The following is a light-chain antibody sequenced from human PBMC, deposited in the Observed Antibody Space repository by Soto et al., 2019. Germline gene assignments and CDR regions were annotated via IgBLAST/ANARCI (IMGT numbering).Light chain of an antibody. J-gene: IGLJ2*01. CDR2: SNN. Sequence: QSVLTQPPSASGTPGQRVTISCSGSSSNIGSNYVYWYQQLPGTAPKLLIYSNNQRPSGVPDRFSGSKSGTSASLAISGLRSEDEADYYCAAWDDSLSGLFGGGTKLTFL. V-gene: IGLV1-47*01. CDR3: AAWDDSLSGL. CDR1: SSNIGSNY.